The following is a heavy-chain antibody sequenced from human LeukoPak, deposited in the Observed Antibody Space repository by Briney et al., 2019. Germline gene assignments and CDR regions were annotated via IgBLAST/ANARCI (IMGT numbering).Heavy chain of an antibody. J-gene: IGHJ4*02. CDR3: ARVAVPGTYDY. Sequence: GGSLRLSCAASGFPFGSYAMHWVRQAPGKGLEYVSAITLDGISTYYANSVKGRFTISRDNSKNTLYLQMGSLRAEDMAVYYCARVAVPGTYDYWGQGTLVTVSS. CDR2: ITLDGIST. CDR1: GFPFGSYA. V-gene: IGHV3-64*01. D-gene: IGHD6-19*01.